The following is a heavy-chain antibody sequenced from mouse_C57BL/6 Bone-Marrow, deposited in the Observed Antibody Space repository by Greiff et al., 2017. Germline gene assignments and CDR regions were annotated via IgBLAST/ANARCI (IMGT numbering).Heavy chain of an antibody. CDR2: IDPSDSHT. V-gene: IGHV1-50*01. CDR1: GYTFTSYW. CDR3: ARGGVTTVVGGDYFDY. J-gene: IGHJ2*01. Sequence: QVQLKQPGAELVKPGASVKLSCKASGYTFTSYWMKWVKQRPGQGLEWIGEIDPSDSHTNYNQKFKGKATLTVDTSSSTAYMQLSSLTSEDSAVYSGARGGVTTVVGGDYFDYWGQGTTLTVSS. D-gene: IGHD1-1*01.